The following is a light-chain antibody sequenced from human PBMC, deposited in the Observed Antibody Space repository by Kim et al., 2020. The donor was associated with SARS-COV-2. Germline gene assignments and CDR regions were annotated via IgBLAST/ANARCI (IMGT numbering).Light chain of an antibody. CDR1: SSDVGSYNL. CDR3: SSYTSSSTYV. Sequence: GHSVTMSCTGTSSDVGSYNLVSWYQQPPGTAPKLMIYEVSNRPSGVPDRFSGSKSGNTASLTISGLQAEDEADYYCSSYTSSSTYVFGTGTKVTVL. V-gene: IGLV2-18*02. J-gene: IGLJ1*01. CDR2: EVS.